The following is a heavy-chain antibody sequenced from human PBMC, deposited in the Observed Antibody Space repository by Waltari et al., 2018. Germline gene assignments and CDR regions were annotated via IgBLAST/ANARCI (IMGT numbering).Heavy chain of an antibody. CDR3: ARGVVRITTLGVPDWDAFDI. D-gene: IGHD3-3*01. CDR2: IGSAGDT. CDR1: GFIFSSYD. Sequence: DVQLVESGGGLVQPGGSLRLSCAVSGFIFSSYDMHWVRQPPGKRLEWVAGIGSAGDTYYAGSVKGRFTMSRENAKNSLSLQMNSLRAGDTAVYYCARGVVRITTLGVPDWDAFDIWGQGTMVTVSS. J-gene: IGHJ3*02. V-gene: IGHV3-13*01.